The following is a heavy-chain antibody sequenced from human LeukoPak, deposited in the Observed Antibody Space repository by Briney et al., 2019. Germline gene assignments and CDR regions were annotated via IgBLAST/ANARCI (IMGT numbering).Heavy chain of an antibody. CDR3: AKDPSLERRDYYYYYMDV. D-gene: IGHD1-1*01. Sequence: PGGSLRLSCAASEFSVGSNYMTWVRQAPGKGLEWVSLIYSGGSTYYADSVKGRFTISRDNSKNTLYLQMNSLRAEDTAVYYCAKDPSLERRDYYYYYMDVWGKGTTVTISS. J-gene: IGHJ6*03. V-gene: IGHV3-66*01. CDR1: EFSVGSNY. CDR2: IYSGGST.